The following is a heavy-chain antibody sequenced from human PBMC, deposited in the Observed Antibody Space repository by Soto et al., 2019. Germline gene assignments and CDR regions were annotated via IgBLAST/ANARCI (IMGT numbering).Heavy chain of an antibody. D-gene: IGHD3-3*01. CDR2: IYYSGST. CDR3: ARGVDDFWSGYVLYYYYGMDV. J-gene: IGHJ6*02. CDR1: GGSISSYY. Sequence: SETLSLTCTVSGGSISSYYWSWIRQPPGKGLEWIGYIYYSGSTNYNPSLKSRVTISVDTSKNQFSLKLSSVTAADTAVYYCARGVDDFWSGYVLYYYYGMDVWGQGTTVTVSS. V-gene: IGHV4-59*01.